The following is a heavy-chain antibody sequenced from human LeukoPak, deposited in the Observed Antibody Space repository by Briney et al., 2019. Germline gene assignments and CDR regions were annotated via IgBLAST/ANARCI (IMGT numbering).Heavy chain of an antibody. CDR3: ARVRVGGYPYYFDY. J-gene: IGHJ4*02. V-gene: IGHV1-18*01. CDR1: GGTFSSYA. CDR2: ISAYNGNT. D-gene: IGHD3-22*01. Sequence: ASVKVSCKASGGTFSSYAISWVRQAPGQGLEWMGWISAYNGNTNYAQKLQGRVTITTDTSTSTAYMELRSLRSDDTAVYYCARVRVGGYPYYFDYWGQGTLVTVSS.